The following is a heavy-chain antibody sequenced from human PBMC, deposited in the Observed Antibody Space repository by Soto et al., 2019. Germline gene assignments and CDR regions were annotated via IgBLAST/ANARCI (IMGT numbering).Heavy chain of an antibody. CDR1: GFTFSEYA. J-gene: IGHJ4*02. CDR3: TKEPKKSISHDY. Sequence: EVQLLESGGGLVQPGGSLRLSCAASGFTFSEYAMSWVRQAPGKGLEWVSSISSSGGITSYTDSVKGRFTISRDNSKNTLFLQMNGLRAEDTAIYYCTKEPKKSISHDYWGLGTLVTVSP. V-gene: IGHV3-23*01. D-gene: IGHD2-21*01. CDR2: ISSSGGIT.